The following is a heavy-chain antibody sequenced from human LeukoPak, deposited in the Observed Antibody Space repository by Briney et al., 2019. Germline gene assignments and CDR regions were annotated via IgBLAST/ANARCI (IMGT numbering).Heavy chain of an antibody. CDR1: GYTVTSYY. J-gene: IGHJ4*02. CDR2: INPNSGGT. CDR3: ASSYYYDSSGSTFDY. V-gene: IGHV1-2*06. D-gene: IGHD3-22*01. Sequence: ASVKVSFKASGYTVTSYYMHWERQATGQGLEWMGRINPNSGGTNYAQKIQGSVTMTRDTSISTAYMELSRLRSDDTAVYYCASSYYYDSSGSTFDYWGQGTLVTVSS.